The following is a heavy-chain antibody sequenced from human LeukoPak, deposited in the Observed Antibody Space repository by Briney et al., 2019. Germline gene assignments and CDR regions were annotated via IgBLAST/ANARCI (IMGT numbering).Heavy chain of an antibody. D-gene: IGHD1-26*01. Sequence: GASVKVSCKASGYTFTSYDINWVRQATGQGLEWMGWMNPNSGNTGYAQKFQGRVTMTRNTSISTAYMELSSLRSEDTAVYYCARWSYAKGDPYDYWGQGTLVTVSS. V-gene: IGHV1-8*01. CDR2: MNPNSGNT. CDR3: ARWSYAKGDPYDY. CDR1: GYTFTSYD. J-gene: IGHJ4*02.